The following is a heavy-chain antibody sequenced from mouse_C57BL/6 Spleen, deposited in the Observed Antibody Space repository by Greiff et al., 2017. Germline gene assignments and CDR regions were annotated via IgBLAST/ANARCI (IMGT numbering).Heavy chain of an antibody. Sequence: QVTLKESGPGILQPSQTLSLTCSFSGFSLSTFGMGVGWIRQPSGKGLEWLAHIWWDDDEYDYPALKSRLTISKDTSKNLVFLKIANVDTADTATYYCARMPLITSVVATLYWYFDVWGTGTTVTVSS. CDR2: IWWDDDE. D-gene: IGHD1-1*01. V-gene: IGHV8-8*01. CDR3: ARMPLITSVVATLYWYFDV. CDR1: GFSLSTFGMG. J-gene: IGHJ1*03.